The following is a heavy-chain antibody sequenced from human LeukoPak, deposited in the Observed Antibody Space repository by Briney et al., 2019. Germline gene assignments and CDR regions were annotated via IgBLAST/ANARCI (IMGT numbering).Heavy chain of an antibody. Sequence: PGGSLRLSCAASGFTFSNAWMSWVRQAPGKGLEWVSYISSSSSTIYYADSVKGRFTISRDNAKNSLYLQMNSLGAEDTAVYYCARSLTIFGVGYMGVWGKGTTVTVSS. CDR2: ISSSSSTI. CDR1: GFTFSNAW. D-gene: IGHD3-3*01. V-gene: IGHV3-48*01. CDR3: ARSLTIFGVGYMGV. J-gene: IGHJ6*03.